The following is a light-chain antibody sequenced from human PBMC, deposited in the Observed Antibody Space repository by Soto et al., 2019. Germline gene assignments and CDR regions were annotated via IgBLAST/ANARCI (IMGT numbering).Light chain of an antibody. V-gene: IGLV2-14*01. J-gene: IGLJ2*01. CDR2: DVS. CDR3: SSYTSSSSVV. CDR1: SSDVGGYNY. Sequence: QSALTQPASVSGSPGQSITISCTGTSSDVGGYNYVSWYQQHPGKAPKLMIYDVSNRPSGVSNRFSGSKSGNTASLTISGFRVEDEADYYCSSYTSSSSVVFGGGTKRTVL.